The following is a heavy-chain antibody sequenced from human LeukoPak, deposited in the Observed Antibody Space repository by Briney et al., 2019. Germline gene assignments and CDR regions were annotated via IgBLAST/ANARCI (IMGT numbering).Heavy chain of an antibody. CDR1: GFTFSDYS. J-gene: IGHJ4*02. D-gene: IGHD3-22*01. CDR2: IRSSPNTI. CDR3: AKGGSFYYDTSGYLY. Sequence: GGSLRLSCAASGFTFSDYSMNWVRQAPGKGLEWVSYIRSSPNTIYYADSVKGRFTISRDDAKNSLYLQMNSLRAEDTAVYYCAKGGSFYYDTSGYLYWGQGTLVTVSS. V-gene: IGHV3-48*01.